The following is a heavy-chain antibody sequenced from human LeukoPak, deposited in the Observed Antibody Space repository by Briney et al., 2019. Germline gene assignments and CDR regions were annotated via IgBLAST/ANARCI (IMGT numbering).Heavy chain of an antibody. J-gene: IGHJ5*02. Sequence: SETLSLTCAVYGGSFSGYYWSWIRQPPGKGLEWIGEINHSGSTNYNPSLKSRVTISVDMSKNQFSLKLSSVTAADTAVYYCARGSVRPRITMVRGVRSNWFDPWGQGTLVTVSS. CDR2: INHSGST. D-gene: IGHD3-10*01. CDR3: ARGSVRPRITMVRGVRSNWFDP. V-gene: IGHV4-34*01. CDR1: GGSFSGYY.